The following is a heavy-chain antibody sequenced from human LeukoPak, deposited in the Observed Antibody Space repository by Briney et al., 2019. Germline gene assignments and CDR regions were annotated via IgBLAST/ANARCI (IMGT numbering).Heavy chain of an antibody. Sequence: PGGTLRLSCAASGFTFSSYSMNWVRQAPGKGLEWVSYISSSSSTIYYADSVKGRFTISRDNAKNSLYLQMNSLRAEDTAVYYCAREDLWFGESFDYWGQGTLVTVSS. CDR2: ISSSSSTI. V-gene: IGHV3-48*01. D-gene: IGHD3-10*01. J-gene: IGHJ4*02. CDR3: AREDLWFGESFDY. CDR1: GFTFSSYS.